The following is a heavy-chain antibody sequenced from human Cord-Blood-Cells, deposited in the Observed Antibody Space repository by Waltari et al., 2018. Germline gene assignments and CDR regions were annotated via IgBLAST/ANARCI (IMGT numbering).Heavy chain of an antibody. CDR2: ISYDGSNK. J-gene: IGHJ3*02. Sequence: QVQLVESGGGVVQPGRSLRLSCAASGFTFSSYAMTWVRQAPGEVLVWVAVISYDGSNKYYADSVKGRFTISRDNSKNTLYLQMNSLRAEDTAVYYCAREGRAADAFDIWGQGTMVTVSS. V-gene: IGHV3-30*01. D-gene: IGHD6-13*01. CDR3: AREGRAADAFDI. CDR1: GFTFSSYA.